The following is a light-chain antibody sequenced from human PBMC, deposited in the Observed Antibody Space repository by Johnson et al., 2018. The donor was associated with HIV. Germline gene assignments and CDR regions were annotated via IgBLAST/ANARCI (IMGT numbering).Light chain of an antibody. J-gene: IGLJ1*01. CDR2: DDN. CDR3: GTWDNSHSAPYV. V-gene: IGLV1-51*01. Sequence: QSMLTQPPSVSAAPGQKVTISCSGSSSNIGDNSVSWYQHLPGTAPKLLIYDDNKRPSGIPDRFSGSKSGTSATLGITGLQTGDEADYYCGTWDNSHSAPYVIVPGTKVTVL. CDR1: SSNIGDNS.